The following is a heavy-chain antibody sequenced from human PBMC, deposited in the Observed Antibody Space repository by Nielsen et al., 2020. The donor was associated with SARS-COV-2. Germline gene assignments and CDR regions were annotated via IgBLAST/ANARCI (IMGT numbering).Heavy chain of an antibody. CDR2: ISVSGGTT. J-gene: IGHJ4*02. D-gene: IGHD1-7*01. Sequence: GESLKISCAVSGFTFNKYAMSWVRQAPGKGLEWVAAISVSGGTTYYADSVKGRFTISRDNSKNMMYLQMNSLRADDTAIYYCAKRGDEVAGTEFFDHWGQGTLVTVSS. CDR1: GFTFNKYA. V-gene: IGHV3-23*01. CDR3: AKRGDEVAGTEFFDH.